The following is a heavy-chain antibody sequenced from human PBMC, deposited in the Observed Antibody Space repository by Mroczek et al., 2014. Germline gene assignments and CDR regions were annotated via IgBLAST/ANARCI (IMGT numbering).Heavy chain of an antibody. Sequence: QVQLQESGPGLVKPSQTLSLTCTVSGGSISSGSYYWSWIRQPAGKGLEWIGRIYTSGSTNYNPSLKSRVTISVDTSKNQFSLKLSSVTAADTAVYYCARDDGLGGFDYVGPGNPGHRLL. CDR1: GGSISSGSYY. D-gene: IGHD1-26*01. J-gene: IGHJ4*02. V-gene: IGHV4-61*02. CDR3: ARDDGLGGFDY. CDR2: IYTSGST.